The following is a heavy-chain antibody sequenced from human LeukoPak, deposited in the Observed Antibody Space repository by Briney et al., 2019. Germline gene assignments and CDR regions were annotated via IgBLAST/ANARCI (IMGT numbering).Heavy chain of an antibody. CDR1: GFTFSSYE. CDR3: ARDRSYYDSSGYY. J-gene: IGHJ4*02. D-gene: IGHD3-22*01. V-gene: IGHV3-48*03. Sequence: GGSLRLSCAASGFTFSSYEMNWVRQAPGRGLEWVSYISSSGSTIYYADSVKGRFTISRDNAKNSLYLQMNSLRAEDTAVYYCARDRSYYDSSGYYWGQGTLVTVSS. CDR2: ISSSGSTI.